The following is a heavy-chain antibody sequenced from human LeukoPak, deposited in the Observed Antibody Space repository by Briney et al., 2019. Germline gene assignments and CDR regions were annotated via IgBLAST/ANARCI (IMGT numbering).Heavy chain of an antibody. V-gene: IGHV3-21*01. D-gene: IGHD5-18*01. Sequence: GGSLRLSCAASGFTFSSYSMNWVRQAPGKGLEWVSSISSSSSYIYYADSVKGRLTISRDNAKNSLYLQMNSLRAEDTAVYYCARSGYSYGYDYYYYYMDVWGKGTTVTVSS. CDR2: ISSSSSYI. CDR3: ARSGYSYGYDYYYYYMDV. CDR1: GFTFSSYS. J-gene: IGHJ6*03.